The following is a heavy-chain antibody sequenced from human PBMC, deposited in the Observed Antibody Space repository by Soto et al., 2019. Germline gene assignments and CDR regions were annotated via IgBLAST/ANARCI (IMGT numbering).Heavy chain of an antibody. V-gene: IGHV4-34*01. Sequence: NPSETLSLTCAAYGGSFSGYYWSWIRQPPGKGLEWIGEINHSGSTNYNPSLKSRVTISVDTSKNQFSLKLSSVTAADTAVYYCAKDNWKNWFDPWGQATRVTVXS. CDR1: GGSFSGYY. D-gene: IGHD1-20*01. CDR3: AKDNWKNWFDP. J-gene: IGHJ5*02. CDR2: INHSGST.